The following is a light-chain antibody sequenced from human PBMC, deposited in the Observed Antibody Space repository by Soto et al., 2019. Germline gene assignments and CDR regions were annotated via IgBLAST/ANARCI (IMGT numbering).Light chain of an antibody. CDR3: QQYGISPPRYT. CDR1: QSVSSSY. Sequence: EIVLTQSPGTLSLSPGERATLSCRASQSVSSSYLAWYQQKPGQAPRLLIYGASSRATGIPDRFSGSGSGTDFTLTISRLEPEDFAVYYCQQYGISPPRYTFGQGTKLRSN. J-gene: IGKJ2*01. V-gene: IGKV3-20*01. CDR2: GAS.